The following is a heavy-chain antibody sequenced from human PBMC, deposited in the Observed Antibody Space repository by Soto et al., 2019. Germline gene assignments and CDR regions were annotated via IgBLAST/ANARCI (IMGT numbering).Heavy chain of an antibody. CDR3: ATEVGSRPRSDGGEGYSWFDP. CDR2: FDPEDGET. J-gene: IGHJ5*02. CDR1: GYTLTELS. Sequence: QVQLVQSGAEVKKPGASVKVSCKVSGYTLTELSMHWVRQAPGKGLEWMGGFDPEDGETIYAQKFQGRVTMTDDTSTDTAYMDLSSLRSEDTAVYYCATEVGSRPRSDGGEGYSWFDPWGQGALVTVSS. V-gene: IGHV1-24*01. D-gene: IGHD2-21*02.